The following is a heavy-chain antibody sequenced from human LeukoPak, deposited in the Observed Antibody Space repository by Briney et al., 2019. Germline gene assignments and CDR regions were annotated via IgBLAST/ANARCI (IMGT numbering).Heavy chain of an antibody. D-gene: IGHD3-3*01. Sequence: SETLSLTCTVSGGSISSSSYYWGWIRQPPGKGLEWIGSIYYSGSTYYNPSLKSRVTISVDTSKNQFSLKLSPVTAADTAVYYCARGTDDFWSGYYYMDVWGKGTTVTVSS. CDR3: ARGTDDFWSGYYYMDV. V-gene: IGHV4-39*07. CDR2: IYYSGST. CDR1: GGSISSSSYY. J-gene: IGHJ6*03.